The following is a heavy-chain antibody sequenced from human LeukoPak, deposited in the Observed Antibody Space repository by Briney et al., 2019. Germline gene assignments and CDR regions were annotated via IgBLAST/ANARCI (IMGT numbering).Heavy chain of an antibody. V-gene: IGHV3-21*01. CDR1: GFTFSTYN. D-gene: IGHD1-14*01. Sequence: GGSLRLSCAASGFTFSTYNMNWVRQAPGKGLEWVSSISGSSSYIYYADSVKGRFSISRDNAKNSLCLQMNSLRAEDTAVYYCARDRGNQRGYYYYYMDVRGKGTTVTVSS. CDR2: ISGSSSYI. CDR3: ARDRGNQRGYYYYYMDV. J-gene: IGHJ6*03.